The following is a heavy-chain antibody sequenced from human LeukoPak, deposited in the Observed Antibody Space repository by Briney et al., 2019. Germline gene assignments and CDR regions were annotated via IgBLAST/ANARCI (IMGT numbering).Heavy chain of an antibody. CDR3: ARGPPSGWYQRAKNWFDP. Sequence: SETLSLTCTVSGGSISSYYWSWIRQPPGKGLEWIGYIYYSGSTNYNPSLKSRVTISVDTSKNQFSLKLSSVTAADTAVYYCARGPPSGWYQRAKNWFDPWGQGTLVTVSS. D-gene: IGHD6-19*01. J-gene: IGHJ5*02. CDR2: IYYSGST. CDR1: GGSISSYY. V-gene: IGHV4-59*12.